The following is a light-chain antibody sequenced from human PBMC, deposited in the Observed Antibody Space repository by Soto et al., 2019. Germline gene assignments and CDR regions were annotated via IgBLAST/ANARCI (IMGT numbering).Light chain of an antibody. J-gene: IGLJ1*01. V-gene: IGLV1-44*01. CDR1: SSNIGGNT. Sequence: QSLLTQPPSASVTPGQRVTISCSTSSSNIGGNTVNWYQQVPGTAPKLLIYSYDQRPSGVPDRFSGSKSGTSASLAISGLQSEDEADYYCAAWDASLNGYVFGTGTKVTVL. CDR2: SYD. CDR3: AAWDASLNGYV.